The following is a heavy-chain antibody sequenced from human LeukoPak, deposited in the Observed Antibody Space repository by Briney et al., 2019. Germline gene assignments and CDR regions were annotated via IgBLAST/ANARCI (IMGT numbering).Heavy chain of an antibody. CDR1: GFTFSSYA. Sequence: GGSLRLSCAASGFTFSSYAMSWVSQAAGRGLEWVSAISGRGGSTYYADSVKGRFTISRDNSKNTLYLQMNSLRAEDTAVYYCAKVTYYDILTGYYRFDYWGQGTLVTVSS. D-gene: IGHD3-9*01. J-gene: IGHJ4*02. V-gene: IGHV3-23*01. CDR2: ISGRGGST. CDR3: AKVTYYDILTGYYRFDY.